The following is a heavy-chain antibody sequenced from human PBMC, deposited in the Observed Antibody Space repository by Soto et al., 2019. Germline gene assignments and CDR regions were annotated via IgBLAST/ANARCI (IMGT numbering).Heavy chain of an antibody. CDR1: GGSISSYY. V-gene: IGHV4-59*01. CDR2: IYYSGST. CDR3: ARDVAAAGTDAFDI. Sequence: QVQLQESGPGLVKPSETLSLTCTVSGGSISSYYWSWIRQPPGKGLEWIGYIYYSGSTNYNPSLKSRVTLSVDTSKNQFSLKLSSVTAADTAVYYCARDVAAAGTDAFDIWGQGTMVTVSS. J-gene: IGHJ3*02. D-gene: IGHD6-13*01.